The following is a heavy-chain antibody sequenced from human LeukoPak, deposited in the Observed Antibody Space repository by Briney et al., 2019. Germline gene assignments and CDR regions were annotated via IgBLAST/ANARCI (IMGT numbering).Heavy chain of an antibody. CDR2: IHYSGAT. D-gene: IGHD3-9*01. CDR1: GGSITGYY. V-gene: IGHV4-34*01. J-gene: IGHJ4*02. Sequence: SETLSLTCAVYGGSITGYYRSWIRQTPGRGLEWVGEIHYSGATSYNPSLKSRATISTDTSKNQFSLRLSSVTAADTAVYYCARGNILTGYCFDFWGQGALVTVSS. CDR3: ARGNILTGYCFDF.